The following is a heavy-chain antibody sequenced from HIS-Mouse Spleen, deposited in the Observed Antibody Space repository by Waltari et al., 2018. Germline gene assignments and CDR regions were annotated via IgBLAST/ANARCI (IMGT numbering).Heavy chain of an antibody. CDR2: IYYSGST. V-gene: IGHV4-39*07. CDR3: AREIPYSSSWYDWYFDL. CDR1: GGSISSSRYY. J-gene: IGHJ2*01. D-gene: IGHD6-13*01. Sequence: QLQLQESGPGLVKPSETLSLTCTVSGGSISSSRYYLGWLRQPPGKGLEWLGSIYYSGSTYYNPSLKRRVTISVDTSKNQFSLKLSSVTAADTAVYYCAREIPYSSSWYDWYFDLWGRGTLVTVSS.